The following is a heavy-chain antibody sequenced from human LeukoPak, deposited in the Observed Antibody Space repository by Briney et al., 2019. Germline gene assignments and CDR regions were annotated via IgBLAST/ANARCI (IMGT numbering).Heavy chain of an antibody. J-gene: IGHJ3*02. CDR2: ISTSSSTT. Sequence: AGGSLRLSCAASGFTFTTYSMNWVRQAPGKGLEWVSYISTSSSTTYYADSVKGRFAISRDNAKNSLYLQMNSLRVEDTAVYYCARDLLASRSAFDIWGQGTMVTVSS. V-gene: IGHV3-48*01. CDR3: ARDLLASRSAFDI. CDR1: GFTFTTYS.